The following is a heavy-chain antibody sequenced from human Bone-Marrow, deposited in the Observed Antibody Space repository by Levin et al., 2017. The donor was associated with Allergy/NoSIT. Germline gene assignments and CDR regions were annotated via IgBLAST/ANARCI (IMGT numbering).Heavy chain of an antibody. CDR1: GFTFRNHD. CDR3: VRDQEDASRWFGETPEGAFDI. V-gene: IGHV3-30-3*01. D-gene: IGHD3-10*01. CDR2: ISNDGNKK. Sequence: GESLKISCAASGFTFRNHDIHWVRQAPGKGLEWMTVISNDGNKKSYGDSVKGRFIISRDNSKNTVYLQMNSLREDDTATYYCVRDQEDASRWFGETPEGAFDIWGQGTTVIVSS. J-gene: IGHJ3*02.